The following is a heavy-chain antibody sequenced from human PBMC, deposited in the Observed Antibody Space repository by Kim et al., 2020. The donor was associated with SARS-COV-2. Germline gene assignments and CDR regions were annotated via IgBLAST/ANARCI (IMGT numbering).Heavy chain of an antibody. CDR1: GLSFSTHA. D-gene: IGHD2-21*02. Sequence: GGSLRLSCAASGLSFSTHAMNWLRQAPGKGLEWVSVISGDSGTTGYADSVKGRFTVSRDNSKNTVFLQMNGLRVEDTAVYYCARKSVVTPGEYYFDYWG. V-gene: IGHV3-23*01. CDR3: ARKSVVTPGEYYFDY. CDR2: ISGDSGTT. J-gene: IGHJ4*01.